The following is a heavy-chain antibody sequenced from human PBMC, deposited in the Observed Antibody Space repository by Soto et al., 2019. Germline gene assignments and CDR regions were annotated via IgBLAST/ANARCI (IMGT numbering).Heavy chain of an antibody. D-gene: IGHD3-9*01. V-gene: IGHV1-69*01. J-gene: IGHJ6*02. Sequence: QVQLVQSGAEVKKPGASVKVSCKASGGTFSSYAISWVRQAPGQGLEWMGGLIPIFGTANYAQKFQGRVTITADESTSTAYMELSSLRSEDTAVYYCARSLRYFDWLSGDYYYYDGMDVWGQGTTVTVSS. CDR2: LIPIFGTA. CDR3: ARSLRYFDWLSGDYYYYDGMDV. CDR1: GGTFSSYA.